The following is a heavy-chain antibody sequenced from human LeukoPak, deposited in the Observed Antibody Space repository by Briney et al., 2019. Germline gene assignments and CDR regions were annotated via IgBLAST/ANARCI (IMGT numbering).Heavy chain of an antibody. J-gene: IGHJ3*02. CDR1: GYTFTGYY. D-gene: IGHD3-16*02. CDR3: ARDLMGGGGWGSYRQDAFDI. CDR2: ISAYNGNT. V-gene: IGHV1-18*04. Sequence: ASVKVSCKASGYTFTGYYMHWVRQAPGQGLEWMGWISAYNGNTNYAQKFQGRVTMTTDTSTSTAYMELRSLRSDDTAVYYCARDLMGGGGWGSYRQDAFDIWGQGTMVTVSS.